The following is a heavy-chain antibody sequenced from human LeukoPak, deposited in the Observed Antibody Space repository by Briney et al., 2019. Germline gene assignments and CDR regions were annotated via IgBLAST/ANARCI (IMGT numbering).Heavy chain of an antibody. CDR2: ISSSGSTI. CDR1: GFTFSSYE. D-gene: IGHD3-16*01. V-gene: IGHV3-48*03. J-gene: IGHJ3*02. CDR3: ARVRRGPPSTYAFDI. Sequence: QPGGSLRLSCAASGFTFSSYEMNWVRQAPGKGLEWVSYISSSGSTIYYADSVKGRFTISRDNAKNSLYLQMNSLRAEDTAVYYCARVRRGPPSTYAFDIWSQGTMVTVSS.